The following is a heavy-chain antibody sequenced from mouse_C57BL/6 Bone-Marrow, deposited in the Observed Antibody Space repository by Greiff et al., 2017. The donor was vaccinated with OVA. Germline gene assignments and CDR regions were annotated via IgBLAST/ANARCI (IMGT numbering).Heavy chain of an antibody. D-gene: IGHD1-1*02. V-gene: IGHV14-4*01. J-gene: IGHJ1*03. CDR3: TTSGWYWYFDV. CDR2: IDPENGDT. Sequence: VQLQQSGAELVRPGASVKLSCTASGFNIKDDYMHWVKQRPEPGLEWIGWIDPENGDTEYASKFQGKATITADTSSNTAYLQLSSLTSEDTAVYYCTTSGWYWYFDVWGTGTTVTVSS. CDR1: GFNIKDDY.